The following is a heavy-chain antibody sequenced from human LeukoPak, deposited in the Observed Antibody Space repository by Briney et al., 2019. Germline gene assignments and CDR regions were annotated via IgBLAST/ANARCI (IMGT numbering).Heavy chain of an antibody. Sequence: GGSLRLSCAASGFTFSSYWMSWVRQAPGKGLEWVANIKQDGSEKYYVDSVKGRFTISRDNAKNSLYLQMNSLRAEDTAVYYCARDRYYYDSSGGIDYWGQGTLVTVSS. CDR1: GFTFSSYW. D-gene: IGHD3-22*01. V-gene: IGHV3-7*03. CDR3: ARDRYYYDSSGGIDY. CDR2: IKQDGSEK. J-gene: IGHJ4*02.